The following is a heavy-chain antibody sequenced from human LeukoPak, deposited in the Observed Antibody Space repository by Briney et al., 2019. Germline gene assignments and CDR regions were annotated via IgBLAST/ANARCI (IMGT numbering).Heavy chain of an antibody. CDR2: ISESGTGT. D-gene: IGHD5-18*01. Sequence: GGSLRLSCAASRLPFSSYAMSWVRQAPGKGLEWVSAISESGTGTYYADSAKGRFTISRDNSKNTLSLQMNSLRVEDTAVYYCAKDIAQGYTYGSIDQDYWGQGTLVTVSS. CDR1: RLPFSSYA. V-gene: IGHV3-23*01. CDR3: AKDIAQGYTYGSIDQDY. J-gene: IGHJ4*02.